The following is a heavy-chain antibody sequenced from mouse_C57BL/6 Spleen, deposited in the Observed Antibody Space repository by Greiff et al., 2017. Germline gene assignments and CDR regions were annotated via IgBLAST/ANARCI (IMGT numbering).Heavy chain of an antibody. CDR1: GYSFTDYN. CDR2: INPNYGTT. J-gene: IGHJ4*01. Sequence: VQLKQSGPELVKPGASVKISCKASGYSFTDYNMNWVKQSNGKSLEWIGVINPNYGTTSYNQKFKGKATLTVDQSSSTAYMQLNSLTSEDSAVYYCARAFTTVVNYAMDYWGQGTSVTVSS. V-gene: IGHV1-39*01. D-gene: IGHD1-1*01. CDR3: ARAFTTVVNYAMDY.